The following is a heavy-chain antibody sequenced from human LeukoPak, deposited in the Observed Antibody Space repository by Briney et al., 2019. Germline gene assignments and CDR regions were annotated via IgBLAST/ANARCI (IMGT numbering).Heavy chain of an antibody. CDR3: ARDPPWVGWFGEFRAADDMDV. V-gene: IGHV4-38-2*02. CDR1: GYSISSGYY. CDR2: IYHSGST. Sequence: NPSETLSLTCTVSGYSISSGYYWGWIRQPPGKGLEWIGSIYHSGSTYYNPSLKSRVTISVDTSKNQFSLKLSSVTAADTAVYYCARDPPWVGWFGEFRAADDMDVWGKGTTVTVSS. J-gene: IGHJ6*03. D-gene: IGHD3-10*01.